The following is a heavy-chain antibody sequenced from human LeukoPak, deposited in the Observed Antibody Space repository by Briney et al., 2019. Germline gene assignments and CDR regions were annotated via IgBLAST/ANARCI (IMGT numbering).Heavy chain of an antibody. CDR2: IYYIGST. V-gene: IGHV4-39*07. CDR1: GGSISSSSYY. Sequence: SETLSLTCTVSGGSISSSSYYWGWIRQPPGKGLEWIGSIYYIGSTHYNPSLKRRVTISVDTSKNQFSLKLTSVTAADTALYFCARDDTYFYDSSGHGFDFWGPGTLVTVSS. CDR3: ARDDTYFYDSSGHGFDF. J-gene: IGHJ4*02. D-gene: IGHD3-22*01.